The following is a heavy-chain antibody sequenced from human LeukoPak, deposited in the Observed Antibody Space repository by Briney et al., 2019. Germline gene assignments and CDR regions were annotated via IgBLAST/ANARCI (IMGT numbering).Heavy chain of an antibody. CDR1: GASLSSYY. D-gene: IGHD4-17*01. CDR3: AREGRYGDYEGY. V-gene: IGHV4-4*07. CDR2: IYSGGST. Sequence: SETLSLTCTVSGASLSSYYWSWIRQPAGKGLEWIGRIYSGGSTNYNPSLKSRVTLSVDTSKNQFSLRLSSLTVADTAVYYCAREGRYGDYEGYWGQGTLVTVSS. J-gene: IGHJ4*02.